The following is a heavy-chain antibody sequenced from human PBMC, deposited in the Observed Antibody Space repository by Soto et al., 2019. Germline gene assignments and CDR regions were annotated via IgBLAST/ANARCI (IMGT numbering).Heavy chain of an antibody. CDR1: GDSISGSNW. Sequence: QVQLQESGPGLVKPSGTLSLTCAVSGDSISGSNWWSWVRQSPGKGLEWIGEIYHSGNTNYNPSLKGRPXXXVXXSKNQFSLRLNSVTAADTAVYYCVRVVWGVPAPGTSGWFDPWGQGTLVTVSS. CDR2: IYHSGNT. J-gene: IGHJ5*02. V-gene: IGHV4-4*02. CDR3: VRVVWGVPAPGTSGWFDP. D-gene: IGHD6-13*01.